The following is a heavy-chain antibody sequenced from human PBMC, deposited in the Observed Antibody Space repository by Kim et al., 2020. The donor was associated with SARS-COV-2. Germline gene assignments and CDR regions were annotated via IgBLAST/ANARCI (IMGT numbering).Heavy chain of an antibody. Sequence: SVKVSCKASGGTFSSYAISWVRQAPGQGLEWMGGIIPIFGTANYAQKFQGRVTITADESTSTAYMELSSLRSEDTAVYYCASVQGSSWYRGGGDYWGQGTLVTVSS. V-gene: IGHV1-69*13. J-gene: IGHJ4*02. CDR2: IIPIFGTA. CDR1: GGTFSSYA. CDR3: ASVQGSSWYRGGGDY. D-gene: IGHD6-13*01.